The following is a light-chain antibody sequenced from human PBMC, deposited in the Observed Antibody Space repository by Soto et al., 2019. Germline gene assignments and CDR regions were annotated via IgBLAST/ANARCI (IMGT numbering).Light chain of an antibody. V-gene: IGLV1-44*01. J-gene: IGLJ1*01. CDR3: ASWDDSLNGLL. Sequence: QLVLTQQPSASGTPGQRVTISCSGSSSNIGINAVNWYQQLPGTAPKLLMYDNNQRPSGVPDRVSGSKSGTSASLAISGLQSDDEADYYCASWDDSLNGLLFGTGTKLTVL. CDR1: SSNIGINA. CDR2: DNN.